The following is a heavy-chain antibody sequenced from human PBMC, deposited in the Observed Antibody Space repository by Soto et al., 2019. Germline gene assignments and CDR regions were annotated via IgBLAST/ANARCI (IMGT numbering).Heavy chain of an antibody. J-gene: IGHJ1*01. V-gene: IGHV4-30-4*01. Sequence: PGKGLEWIGHIYYSGSAYYNPSLKSRVTISVDTSKNQFSLKLSSVTAADTAVYYCARDEITFFFSSTRRHTSFQH. CDR2: IYYSGSA. D-gene: IGHD3-16*01. CDR3: ARDEITFFFSSTRRHTSFQH.